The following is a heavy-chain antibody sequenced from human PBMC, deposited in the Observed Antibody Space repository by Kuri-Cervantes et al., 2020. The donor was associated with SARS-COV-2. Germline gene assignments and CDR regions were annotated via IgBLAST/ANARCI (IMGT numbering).Heavy chain of an antibody. J-gene: IGHJ6*03. Sequence: SVKVSCKASGGIFSNYATNWVRQAPGQRLEWMGGLIPVLGTADYAKRFQGRVTITADEATTTAYMELSSLKSDDTAVYYCARGLQLLTGYYYYYMDVWGRGTTVTVSS. CDR3: ARGLQLLTGYYYYYMDV. CDR1: GGIFSNYA. D-gene: IGHD2-2*01. V-gene: IGHV1-69*13. CDR2: LIPVLGTA.